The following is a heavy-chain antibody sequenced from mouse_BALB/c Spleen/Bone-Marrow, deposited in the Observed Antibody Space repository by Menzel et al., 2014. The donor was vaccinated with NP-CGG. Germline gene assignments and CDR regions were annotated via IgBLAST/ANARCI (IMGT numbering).Heavy chain of an antibody. D-gene: IGHD2-3*01. J-gene: IGHJ2*01. CDR1: GYTFTDYN. CDR2: IYPYNGGT. Sequence: EVKLMESGPELVKPGASVKISCKASGYTFTDYNMHWVKQSHGQSLERIGYIYPYNGGTGYNQEFKSKATLTVDNSSSTAYMELRSLTSEDSAVYYCARIYDGYCLFDYWGQGTTLTVSS. V-gene: IGHV1S29*02. CDR3: ARIYDGYCLFDY.